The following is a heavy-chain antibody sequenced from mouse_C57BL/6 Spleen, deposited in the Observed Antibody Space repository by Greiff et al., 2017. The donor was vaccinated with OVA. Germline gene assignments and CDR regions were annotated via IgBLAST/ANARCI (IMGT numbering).Heavy chain of an antibody. Sequence: VQLQQSGPELVKPGASVKMSCKASGYTFTDYNMHWVKQSHGKSLEWIGYINPNNGGTSYNQKFKGKATLTVNKSSSTAYMELRSLTSEDSAVYYCARSYDYDAHAMDYWGQGTSVTVSS. CDR2: INPNNGGT. V-gene: IGHV1-22*01. D-gene: IGHD2-4*01. CDR1: GYTFTDYN. J-gene: IGHJ4*01. CDR3: ARSYDYDAHAMDY.